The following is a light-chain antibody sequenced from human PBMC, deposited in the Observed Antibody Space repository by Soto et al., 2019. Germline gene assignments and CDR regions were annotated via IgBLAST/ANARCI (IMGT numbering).Light chain of an antibody. CDR2: AAS. Sequence: DIQLTQSPSSLSASIGDRVTITCRASQSITMYLNWYQQEPGKAPKLLIFAASSLQSGVPSRFSGSGSGTDFTLTIRGLQPEDFGTYYCQQSYSTLWTFGQGTKVEIK. J-gene: IGKJ1*01. CDR3: QQSYSTLWT. CDR1: QSITMY. V-gene: IGKV1-39*01.